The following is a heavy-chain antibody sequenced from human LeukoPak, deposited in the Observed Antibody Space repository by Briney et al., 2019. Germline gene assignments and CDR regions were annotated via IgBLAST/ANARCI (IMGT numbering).Heavy chain of an antibody. Sequence: PGGSLRLSCAASGFTFSDYYMTWIRQAPGKGLEWVSYISSSGSTIYYADSVKGRFTISRDNAKNSLYLQMNSLRAEDTAVYYCARDDDTNSHYSLFEYWRQGTRVTVSS. CDR1: GFTFSDYY. D-gene: IGHD3-22*01. J-gene: IGHJ4*02. CDR2: ISSSGSTI. V-gene: IGHV3-11*01. CDR3: ARDDDTNSHYSLFEY.